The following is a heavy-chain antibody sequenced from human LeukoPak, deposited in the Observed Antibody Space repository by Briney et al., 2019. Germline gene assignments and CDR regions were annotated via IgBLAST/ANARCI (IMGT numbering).Heavy chain of an antibody. CDR2: IYSGGDT. Sequence: GGSLRLSCAASGFTVSSKYMSWVRQAPGKGLEWVSGIYSGGDTYYADSAKGRFTISRDKSKNTPYLQMNSLRAEDTAVYYCARVKEEPSYNYGGDYYYYYGMDVWGQGTTVTVSS. D-gene: IGHD3-10*01. V-gene: IGHV3-66*01. CDR3: ARVKEEPSYNYGGDYYYYYGMDV. J-gene: IGHJ6*02. CDR1: GFTVSSKY.